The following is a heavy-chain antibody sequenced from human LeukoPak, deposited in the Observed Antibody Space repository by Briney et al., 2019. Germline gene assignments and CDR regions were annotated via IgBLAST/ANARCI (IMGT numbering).Heavy chain of an antibody. CDR3: ATDSSSSDTNAFDI. Sequence: VASVKVSCKASGYTFTGYYMHWVRQAPGQGLEWMGWMNPNSGNTGYAQKFQGRVTITRNTSISTAYMELSSLRSEDTAVYYCATDSSSSDTNAFDIWGQGTMVTVSS. CDR2: MNPNSGNT. V-gene: IGHV1-8*03. D-gene: IGHD6-6*01. J-gene: IGHJ3*02. CDR1: GYTFTGYY.